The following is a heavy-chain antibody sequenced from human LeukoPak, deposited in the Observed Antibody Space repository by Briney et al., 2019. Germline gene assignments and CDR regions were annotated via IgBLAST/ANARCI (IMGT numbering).Heavy chain of an antibody. CDR2: IYYSGST. CDR3: ARHSVAAADIDY. Sequence: SETLSLTCTVSGGSISSSSYYWGWIRQPPGKGLEWIGSIYYSGSTYYNPSLKSRVTISVDTSKNQFSLKLSSVTAADTAVYYCARHSVAAADIDYWGQGALVTVSS. V-gene: IGHV4-39*01. D-gene: IGHD6-13*01. CDR1: GGSISSSSYY. J-gene: IGHJ4*02.